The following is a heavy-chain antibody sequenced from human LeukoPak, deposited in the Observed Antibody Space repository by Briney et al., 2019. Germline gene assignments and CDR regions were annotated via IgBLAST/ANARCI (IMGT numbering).Heavy chain of an antibody. CDR1: GFTFRSYE. V-gene: IGHV3-48*03. D-gene: IGHD5-12*01. Sequence: GGSLRLSCAASGFTFRSYEMNWVRQAPGKGLEWVSYISSSGSTIYYADSVKGRFTISRDNSKNTLYLQMNSLRAEDTAVYYCAKVLGRWINDYWGQGTLVTVSS. CDR2: ISSSGSTI. J-gene: IGHJ4*02. CDR3: AKVLGRWINDY.